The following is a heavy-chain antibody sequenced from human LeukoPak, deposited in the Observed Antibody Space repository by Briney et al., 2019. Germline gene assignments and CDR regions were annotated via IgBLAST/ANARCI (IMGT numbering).Heavy chain of an antibody. CDR1: GFTFSSYS. Sequence: GGSLRLSCAASGFTFSSYSMNWVREAPGKGLEWVSSINSSRSYINYADSVKGRFTISRDNAKNSLYLQMNSLRAEDTAVYYCAREDYDSSGYYHWYFDLWGRGTLVTVSS. V-gene: IGHV3-21*01. D-gene: IGHD3-22*01. J-gene: IGHJ2*01. CDR2: INSSRSYI. CDR3: AREDYDSSGYYHWYFDL.